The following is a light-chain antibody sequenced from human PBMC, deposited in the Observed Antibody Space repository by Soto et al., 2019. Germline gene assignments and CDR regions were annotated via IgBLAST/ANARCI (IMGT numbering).Light chain of an antibody. CDR1: NIGSKS. CDR3: LVWDSDTDHYV. Sequence: SYELTQPPSVSVAPGQTARTTCGGNNIGSKSVHWYQQKPGQAPVLVVSDDTNRPSGIPERFSGSNSGNTATLTFSRVEAGDEADYYCLVWDSDTDHYVFGPGTKVTVL. CDR2: DDT. V-gene: IGLV3-21*02. J-gene: IGLJ1*01.